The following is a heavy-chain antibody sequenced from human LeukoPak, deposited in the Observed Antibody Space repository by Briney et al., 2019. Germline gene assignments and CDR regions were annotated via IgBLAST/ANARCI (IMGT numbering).Heavy chain of an antibody. CDR1: GGSISSYY. D-gene: IGHD3-22*01. CDR2: IYCSGST. V-gene: IGHV4-59*01. Sequence: SETLSLTCTVSGGSISSYYWSWIRQPPGKGLEWIGYIYCSGSTNYNPSLKSRVTISVDTSKNQFSLKLSSVTAADTAVYYCAREGPLYDSSGYTIDYWGQGTLVTVSS. CDR3: AREGPLYDSSGYTIDY. J-gene: IGHJ4*02.